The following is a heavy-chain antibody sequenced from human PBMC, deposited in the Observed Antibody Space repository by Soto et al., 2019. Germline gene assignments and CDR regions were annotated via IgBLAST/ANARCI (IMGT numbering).Heavy chain of an antibody. CDR1: GPSVSGFY. CDR3: ARGKRVECTATSCLFRGIDYYFGLDL. CDR2: TDQNGVI. V-gene: IGHV4-34*01. D-gene: IGHD2-8*02. J-gene: IGHJ6*02. Sequence: ESLSLTWGMKGPSVSGFYCSWIRQPPGKALEFLGATDQNGVIRYNTSLHRRLLMSLDMSKNEMTLQLTSVTAADTARYVCARGKRVECTATSCLFRGIDYYFGLDLWGQGTPVTVSS.